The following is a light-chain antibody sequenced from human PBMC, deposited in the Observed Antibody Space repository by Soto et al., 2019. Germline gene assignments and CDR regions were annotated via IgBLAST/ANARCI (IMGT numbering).Light chain of an antibody. CDR1: QSLLHSNAYNY. V-gene: IGKV2-28*01. Sequence: DILMTQSPLSLPVTPGEPASISCRSNQSLLHSNAYNYLDWYLQKPGQSPHRLIYLASGRASGVPDRFSGSGSGTDFPLSISTVEAGDVGVYYCMQALQVPVTFGQGTRLEIK. CDR2: LAS. CDR3: MQALQVPVT. J-gene: IGKJ5*01.